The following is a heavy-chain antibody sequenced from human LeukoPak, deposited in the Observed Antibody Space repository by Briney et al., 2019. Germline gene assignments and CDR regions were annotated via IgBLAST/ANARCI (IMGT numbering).Heavy chain of an antibody. Sequence: PSETLSLTCAVSGYSISSGYYCGWIRQPPGKGLELIWIINHSGSTCYKPSLKSRGTISVDTSKNQFSLKLSSVTAADTAVYYCARLSRFLYAFDIWGQGTMVTVSS. CDR3: ARLSRFLYAFDI. CDR2: INHSGST. J-gene: IGHJ3*02. V-gene: IGHV4-38-2*01. CDR1: GYSISSGYY. D-gene: IGHD3-3*01.